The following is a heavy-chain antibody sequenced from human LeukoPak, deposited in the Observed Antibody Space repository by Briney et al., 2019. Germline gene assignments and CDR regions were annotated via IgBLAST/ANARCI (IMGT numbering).Heavy chain of an antibody. J-gene: IGHJ4*02. Sequence: GGSLRLSCAASGFTFYDYAMHWVRQAPGKGLEWVSGISWNSGSIGYADSVKGGFTISRDNAKNSLYLQMNSLRAEDTALYYCAKDNYSSRGPGGYLGQGTLVTVSS. D-gene: IGHD6-13*01. CDR3: AKDNYSSRGPGGY. CDR1: GFTFYDYA. CDR2: ISWNSGSI. V-gene: IGHV3-9*01.